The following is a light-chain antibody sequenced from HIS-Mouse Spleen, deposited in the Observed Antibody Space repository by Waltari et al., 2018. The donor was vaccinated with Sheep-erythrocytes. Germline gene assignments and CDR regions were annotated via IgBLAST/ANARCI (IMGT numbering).Light chain of an antibody. CDR2: EVS. CDR3: SSYAGSNNWV. J-gene: IGLJ3*02. CDR1: SSDVGGYNY. Sequence: QSALTQPPSASGSPGQSVTISCTGTSSDVGGYNYVSWYQQHPGKAPTLMIYEVSKRPSGVPDGFSGSKSGNTASLTVSGLQAEDEADYYGSSYAGSNNWVFGGGTKLTVL. V-gene: IGLV2-8*01.